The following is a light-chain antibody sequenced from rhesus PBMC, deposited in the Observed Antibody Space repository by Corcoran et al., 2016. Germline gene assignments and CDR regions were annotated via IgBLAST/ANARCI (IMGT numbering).Light chain of an antibody. CDR1: QSVNYN. V-gene: IGKV3-35*01. CDR3: QQESNWPLT. CDR2: DAS. J-gene: IGKJ4*01. Sequence: EIVMTQSPATLSLSPGERGTLSCRASQSVNYNLAWYQQKPGKAPRLHFYDASNRATGIPDRFSGSGSGTDFTLPINSLEPEDVGFYFCQQESNWPLTFGGGTRVDIK.